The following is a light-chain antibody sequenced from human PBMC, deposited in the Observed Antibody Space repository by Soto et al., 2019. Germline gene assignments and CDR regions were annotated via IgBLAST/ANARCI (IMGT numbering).Light chain of an antibody. J-gene: IGKJ1*01. Sequence: IPRTKSPSSLSAAVGVGVAITCRPSQSIDNCLKLYQNKPGKAPKLLIYDASNVDSGVPSRFSGSGSGTEVSVTSSNLQPDDCATYYRQHYDNSWTFGQGTKVDI. V-gene: IGKV1-5*01. CDR2: DAS. CDR3: QHYDNSWT. CDR1: QSIDNC.